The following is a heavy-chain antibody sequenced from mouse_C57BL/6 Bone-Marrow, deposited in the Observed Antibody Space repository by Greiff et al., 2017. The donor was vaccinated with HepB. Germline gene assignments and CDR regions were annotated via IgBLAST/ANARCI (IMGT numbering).Heavy chain of an antibody. Sequence: EVKLVESGGGLAQPGGSLKLSCAASGFTFSDYYMYWVRQTPEKRLEWVADISNGGGSTYYPDTVKGRFTISRDNAKNTLYLQMSRLKAEDAANYYCTKHDSSGCVWFAYWGQGTLVTVSA. CDR1: GFTFSDYY. D-gene: IGHD3-2*02. J-gene: IGHJ3*01. V-gene: IGHV5-12*01. CDR3: TKHDSSGCVWFAY. CDR2: ISNGGGST.